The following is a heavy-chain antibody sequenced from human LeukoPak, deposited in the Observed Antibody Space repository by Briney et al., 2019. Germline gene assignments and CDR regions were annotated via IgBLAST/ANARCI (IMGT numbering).Heavy chain of an antibody. CDR1: GGSFSPYY. V-gene: IGHV4-4*07. CDR3: ARGPELSISAAGSLDS. D-gene: IGHD6-13*01. Sequence: SETLSLTCSVSGGSFSPYYWSWIRQSAGKGLEWIGRIYTSGSTNYNPSLKSRVTMSVDTSQNQFSLKLNSVTAADTAVYYCARGPELSISAAGSLDSWGQGTLVTVSS. CDR2: IYTSGST. J-gene: IGHJ4*02.